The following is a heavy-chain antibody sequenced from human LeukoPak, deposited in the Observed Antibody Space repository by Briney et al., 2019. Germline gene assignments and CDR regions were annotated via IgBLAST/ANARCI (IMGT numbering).Heavy chain of an antibody. CDR3: VRQADSSGWYYFDY. Sequence: GESLKISCQGSGYDFTNYWIDWVRQMPGKGLEWMAIIYPDDSDTKYNPSFQGQVTISSDKSISTAYLQWSSLKASDTAIYYCVRQADSSGWYYFDYWGPGTRVTVTS. J-gene: IGHJ4*02. CDR2: IYPDDSDT. V-gene: IGHV5-51*01. D-gene: IGHD6-19*01. CDR1: GYDFTNYW.